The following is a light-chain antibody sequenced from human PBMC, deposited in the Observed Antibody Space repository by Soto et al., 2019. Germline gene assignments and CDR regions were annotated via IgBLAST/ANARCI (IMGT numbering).Light chain of an antibody. CDR2: GDN. CDR3: QSYDSSLSRV. Sequence: QSALTQPPSVSGAPGQTITISCTGSSSNIGAGYDVHWYRQFPGAAPKLLISGDNNRPSGVPDRFSGSKSGTSASLAITGLQAEDEADYYCQSYDSSLSRVFGTGTKVTVL. CDR1: SSNIGAGYD. V-gene: IGLV1-40*01. J-gene: IGLJ1*01.